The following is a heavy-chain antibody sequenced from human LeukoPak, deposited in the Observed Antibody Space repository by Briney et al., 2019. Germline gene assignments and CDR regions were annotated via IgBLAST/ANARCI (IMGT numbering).Heavy chain of an antibody. J-gene: IGHJ4*02. D-gene: IGHD5-24*01. CDR2: ISSSSSTI. V-gene: IGHV3-48*02. Sequence: GRSLRLSCAVSGFPFSIYSMNWARRAPGKGLEWVSYISSSSSTIYYADSVKGRFTISRDNAKNSLYLQMNSLRDEDTAVYYCARGDKRWLQLPNDYWGQGTLVTVSS. CDR1: GFPFSIYS. CDR3: ARGDKRWLQLPNDY.